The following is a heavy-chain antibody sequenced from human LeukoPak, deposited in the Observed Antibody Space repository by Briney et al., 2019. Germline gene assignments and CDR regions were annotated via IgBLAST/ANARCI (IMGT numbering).Heavy chain of an antibody. Sequence: PGGSLRLSCAASGITVSNNYMSWVRQAPGKGLEWVSIIYSGGSADYADSVKGRFTISRDNAKNSLYLQMSSLRAEDTAVYYCARVGYYSSFDYWGQGTLVTVSS. J-gene: IGHJ4*02. CDR1: GITVSNNY. V-gene: IGHV3-66*01. CDR3: ARVGYYSSFDY. CDR2: IYSGGSA. D-gene: IGHD2-21*01.